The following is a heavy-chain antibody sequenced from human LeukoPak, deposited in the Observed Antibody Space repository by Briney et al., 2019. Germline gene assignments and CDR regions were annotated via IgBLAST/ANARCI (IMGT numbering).Heavy chain of an antibody. V-gene: IGHV3-66*01. CDR3: AGDYRTGY. Sequence: PGGSLRLSCAASGFTVSSNYMTWVRQAPGKGLEWVSVIYSDGSTYYADSVRGRFTISRDNSKNTLLLQMNSLRVEDTAVYYCAGDYRTGYWGQGTLVTVSS. J-gene: IGHJ4*02. CDR1: GFTVSSNY. D-gene: IGHD1-26*01. CDR2: IYSDGST.